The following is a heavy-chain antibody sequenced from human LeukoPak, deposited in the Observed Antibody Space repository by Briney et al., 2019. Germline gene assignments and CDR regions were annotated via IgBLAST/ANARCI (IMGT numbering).Heavy chain of an antibody. J-gene: IGHJ3*02. CDR3: AITMIVVVSSAFDI. Sequence: ASVKVSCKASGYTFTGYYMHWVRQAPGQGLEWMGWINPNSGGTNYAQKFQGRVTMTRDTSISTAYMELSRLRSDDTAVYYCAITMIVVVSSAFDIWGQGTMVTVSS. D-gene: IGHD3-22*01. CDR1: GYTFTGYY. CDR2: INPNSGGT. V-gene: IGHV1-2*02.